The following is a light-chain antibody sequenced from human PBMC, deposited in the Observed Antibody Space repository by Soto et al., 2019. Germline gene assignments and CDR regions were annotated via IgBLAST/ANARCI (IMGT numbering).Light chain of an antibody. CDR3: CSSAGSSLYV. Sequence: QSVLTQPASVYGSPGQSIAISRTGTSSDVGSYNLVSWYQQHPGKAPKLMIYEGTKRPSGVSNRFSGSKSGNTASLTISGLQAEDEADYYCCSSAGSSLYVFGSGTKVTVL. V-gene: IGLV2-23*01. CDR2: EGT. CDR1: SSDVGSYNL. J-gene: IGLJ1*01.